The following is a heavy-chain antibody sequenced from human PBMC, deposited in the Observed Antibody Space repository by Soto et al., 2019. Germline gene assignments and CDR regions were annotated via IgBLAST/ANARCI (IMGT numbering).Heavy chain of an antibody. V-gene: IGHV3-30*18. CDR1: GFTFTSHG. Sequence: QVQLVESGGGVVQPGRSLRLSCAASGFTFTSHGMHWVRQAPGQGLEWVAVMSYDGSTEYYADSVKGRFTISRDNSKNTLYLQMNSLRAEDTAVYHCAKDLECSSPSCYLGYSYYGMDVWGQGTTVTVS. CDR2: MSYDGSTE. D-gene: IGHD2-2*01. J-gene: IGHJ6*02. CDR3: AKDLECSSPSCYLGYSYYGMDV.